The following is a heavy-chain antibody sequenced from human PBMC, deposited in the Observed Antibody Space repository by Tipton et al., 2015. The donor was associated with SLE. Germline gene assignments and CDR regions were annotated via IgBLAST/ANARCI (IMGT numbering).Heavy chain of an antibody. J-gene: IGHJ3*01. CDR2: IHYDGTA. D-gene: IGHD1-1*01. CDR1: GGSISSNNFF. Sequence: TLSLTCTVSGGSISSNNFFWSWLRQHPGKGLEWIAYIHYDGTAFYNPSLKSRVTISVDTSQNQFSLRLTSVTAADTAVYYCGRHKTATRAFDFWGQGTLVTVSS. CDR3: GRHKTATRAFDF. V-gene: IGHV4-31*03.